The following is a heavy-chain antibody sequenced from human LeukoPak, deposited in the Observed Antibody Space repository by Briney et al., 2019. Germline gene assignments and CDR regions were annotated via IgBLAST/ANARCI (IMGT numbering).Heavy chain of an antibody. V-gene: IGHV3-23*01. Sequence: PGGSLRLSCAASGFTFSSYAMSWVRQAPGKGLEWVSAISGSGGSTYYADSVKGRFTISRDNSKNTLYLQMNSLRAEDTAVYYCAKCLARDYYDSSGPKYYFDYWGQGTLVTVSS. CDR3: AKCLARDYYDSSGPKYYFDY. CDR1: GFTFSSYA. J-gene: IGHJ4*02. CDR2: ISGSGGST. D-gene: IGHD3-22*01.